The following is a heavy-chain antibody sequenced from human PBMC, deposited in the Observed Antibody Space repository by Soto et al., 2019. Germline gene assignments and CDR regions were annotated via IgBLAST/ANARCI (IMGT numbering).Heavy chain of an antibody. Sequence: QVQLVQSGAEVKKPGASVKVSCKASGYSFTTYNIHWVRQAPGQGLEWMGVVNPSSGSTSYAQKSQGRVTMTRDTSTSTVYMELSSLRSEDAAVYFCARWAPDAFHVWGQGTLVTVSS. V-gene: IGHV1-46*01. J-gene: IGHJ3*01. CDR1: GYSFTTYN. CDR2: VNPSSGST. CDR3: ARWAPDAFHV.